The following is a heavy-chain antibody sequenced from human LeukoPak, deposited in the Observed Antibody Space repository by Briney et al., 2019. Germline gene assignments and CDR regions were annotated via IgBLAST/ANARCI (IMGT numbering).Heavy chain of an antibody. Sequence: GGSLRLSCAASGFTFSSHAMHWVRQAPGKGLEWVAVISYDGSNKYYADSVKGRFTISRDNSKNTLYLQMNSLRAEDTAVYYCASRSRDLYYDFWSGYLDYWGQGTLVTVSS. CDR2: ISYDGSNK. CDR3: ASRSRDLYYDFWSGYLDY. V-gene: IGHV3-30*01. J-gene: IGHJ4*02. CDR1: GFTFSSHA. D-gene: IGHD3-3*01.